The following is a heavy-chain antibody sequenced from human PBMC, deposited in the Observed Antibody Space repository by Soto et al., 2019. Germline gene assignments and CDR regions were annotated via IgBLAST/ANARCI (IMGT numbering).Heavy chain of an antibody. Sequence: PGESLKISCKGSGYSFTSYWTAWVRQVPGKGLELMGVIYPGDSDIRYSPSFQGQVTISADKSISTAYLQWSSLKASDSAMYYCARTAAAGKYYYGMDVWVQGTTVTVSS. CDR3: ARTAAAGKYYYGMDV. V-gene: IGHV5-51*01. D-gene: IGHD6-13*01. CDR1: GYSFTSYW. CDR2: IYPGDSDI. J-gene: IGHJ6*02.